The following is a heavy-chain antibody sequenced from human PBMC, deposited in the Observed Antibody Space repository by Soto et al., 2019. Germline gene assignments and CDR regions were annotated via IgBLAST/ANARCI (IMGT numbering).Heavy chain of an antibody. D-gene: IGHD4-17*01. V-gene: IGHV1-45*02. J-gene: IGHJ3*02. CDR2: ITPFNGNT. Sequence: QMQLVQSGAEVKKTGSSVKVSCKASGYTFTYRYLPWVRQAPGQALEWMGWITPFNGNTNYAQTFQDRVTIPRERSTGTAYMELRSLRSAVTATYYCASIGDDDAFGIWGRGTIVTVAS. CDR3: ASIGDDDAFGI. CDR1: GYTFTYRY.